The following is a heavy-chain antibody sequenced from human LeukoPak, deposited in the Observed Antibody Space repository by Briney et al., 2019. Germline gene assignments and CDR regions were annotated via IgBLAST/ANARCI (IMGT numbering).Heavy chain of an antibody. CDR2: ISFDGTNK. CDR1: GFTFSSYA. V-gene: IGHV3-30-3*01. Sequence: GGSLRLSCAASGFTFSSYALRWVRQAPGKGLEWVAVISFDGTNKYYADSVKGRFTISRDNSKNTLYLQMNSLRAEDTAVYYCARDRRWLAAFDYWGQGTLVTVSS. D-gene: IGHD2-15*01. CDR3: ARDRRWLAAFDY. J-gene: IGHJ4*02.